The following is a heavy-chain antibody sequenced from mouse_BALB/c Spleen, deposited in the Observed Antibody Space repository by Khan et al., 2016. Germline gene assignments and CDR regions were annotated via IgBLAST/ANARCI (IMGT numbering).Heavy chain of an antibody. Sequence: QVQLKESGAELVKPGASVKISCKATGYTFSSYWIEWVKQRPGHGLEWIGEILSGGGTTNYNEKFKGKATFTADISSNTAYMQLSSLTSEDSAVYYWARMWDGYGPGFVYWGQGTLVTVSA. CDR1: GYTFSSYW. CDR3: ARMWDGYGPGFVY. V-gene: IGHV1-9*01. J-gene: IGHJ3*01. CDR2: ILSGGGTT. D-gene: IGHD2-2*01.